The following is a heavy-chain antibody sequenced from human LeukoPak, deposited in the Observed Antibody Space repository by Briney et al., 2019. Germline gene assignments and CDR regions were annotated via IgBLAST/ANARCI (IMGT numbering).Heavy chain of an antibody. D-gene: IGHD3-9*01. V-gene: IGHV4-34*01. J-gene: IGHJ6*02. CDR3: ASFNRLVNYYYYYGMDV. Sequence: PSETLSLTCAVYGGSFSGYYWSWIRQPPGKGLEWIGEINHSGSTNYNPSLKSRVTISVDTSKNQFSLNLSSVTAADTAVYYCASFNRLVNYYYYYGMDVWDQGTTVTVS. CDR1: GGSFSGYY. CDR2: INHSGST.